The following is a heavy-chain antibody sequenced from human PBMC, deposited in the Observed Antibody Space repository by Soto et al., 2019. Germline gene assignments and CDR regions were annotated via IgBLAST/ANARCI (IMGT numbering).Heavy chain of an antibody. J-gene: IGHJ2*01. V-gene: IGHV3-13*04. CDR3: ARPYCSGGSCYWYFDL. CDR2: IGTAGDT. CDR1: GFTFSSYD. D-gene: IGHD2-15*01. Sequence: EVQLVESGGGLVQPGGSLRLSCAASGFTFSSYDMHWVRQATGKGLEWVSAIGTAGDTYYPGSVKGRFTISRENAKNSLYLQMNSLRAGDTAVYYCARPYCSGGSCYWYFDLWGRGTLVTVSS.